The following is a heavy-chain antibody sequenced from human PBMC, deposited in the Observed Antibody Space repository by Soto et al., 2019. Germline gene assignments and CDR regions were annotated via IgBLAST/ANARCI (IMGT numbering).Heavy chain of an antibody. D-gene: IGHD3-10*01. V-gene: IGHV1-8*01. CDR1: GYTFTSYD. CDR3: ATPSIQAGGSFGY. J-gene: IGHJ4*02. Sequence: QVQLVQSGAEVKKPGASVKVSCKASGYTFTSYDINWVRQATGQGLEWMGWMNPNSGKTGCAQKFQGRVTMTRNTSRSTADMELSSLRSEDTAVYYCATPSIQAGGSFGYWGQGTLVTVCS. CDR2: MNPNSGKT.